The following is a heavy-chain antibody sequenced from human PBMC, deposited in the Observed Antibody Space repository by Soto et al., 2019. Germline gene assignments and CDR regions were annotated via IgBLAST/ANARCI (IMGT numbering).Heavy chain of an antibody. Sequence: SETLSLTCTVSGGSISSHYWSWIRQPPGMGLEYIGYIYNSGSTNYNPSLKSRVTISVDTSKNQFSLKLTSVTAADTAVYYCARGMTTVTTYDYWGQGTLVTVS. D-gene: IGHD4-4*01. V-gene: IGHV4-59*11. CDR2: IYNSGST. J-gene: IGHJ4*02. CDR3: ARGMTTVTTYDY. CDR1: GGSISSHY.